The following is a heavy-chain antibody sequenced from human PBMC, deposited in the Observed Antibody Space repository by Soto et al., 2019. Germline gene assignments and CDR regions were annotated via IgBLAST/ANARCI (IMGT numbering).Heavy chain of an antibody. V-gene: IGHV2-5*02. CDR3: AHSRNLITDDAQVGDFDY. Sequence: QINLKESGPTLVKPTQTLTLTCSFSGFSLTTAGVGVGWVRQSPGEALEWLALIYWDDDERYSPSLKTRLTSTKDTSKNQVVLKMTNMAPVDTATYYCAHSRNLITDDAQVGDFDYWGQGTLVTVSS. CDR2: IYWDDDE. CDR1: GFSLTTAGVG. J-gene: IGHJ4*02. D-gene: IGHD3-10*01.